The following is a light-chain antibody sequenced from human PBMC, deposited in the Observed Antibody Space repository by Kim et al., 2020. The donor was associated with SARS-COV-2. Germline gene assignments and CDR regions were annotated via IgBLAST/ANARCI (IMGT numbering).Light chain of an antibody. CDR1: QSAGSY. V-gene: IGKV3-15*01. CDR3: QQYNDWPLT. CDR2: GIS. J-gene: IGKJ4*01. Sequence: DIAMTQSPATLSLSPGETATLSCRASQSAGSYLAWYQQKPGQAPRLLISGISTRATGIPARFSGSGSGTEFTLTISSLQSEDFAVYYCQQYNDWPLTFGGGTKLEI.